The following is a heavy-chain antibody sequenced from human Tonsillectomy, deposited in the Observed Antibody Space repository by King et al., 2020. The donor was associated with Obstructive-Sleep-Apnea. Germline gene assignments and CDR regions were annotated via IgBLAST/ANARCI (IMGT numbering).Heavy chain of an antibody. V-gene: IGHV3-13*04. CDR1: GFTFSTYD. J-gene: IGHJ6*02. CDR2: IGTAGDT. D-gene: IGHD3-10*01. Sequence: DVQLVESGGGLVQPGGSLRLSCAAPGFTFSTYDMHWVRQATGEGLEWVSTIGTAGDTYYSGSVKGRFTISRENAKNSLYLQMNSLRAGDTAVYYCERVRGSGRSDYYYGLDVWGQGTTVTVSS. CDR3: ERVRGSGRSDYYYGLDV.